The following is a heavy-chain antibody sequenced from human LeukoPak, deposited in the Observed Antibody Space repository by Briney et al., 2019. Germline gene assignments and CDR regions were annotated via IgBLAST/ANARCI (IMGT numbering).Heavy chain of an antibody. J-gene: IGHJ6*03. CDR3: ARVGSGGVYYYYMDV. Sequence: SETLSLTCTVSGGSISSSSYYWGWIRQPPGKGLEWNGSIYYSGSTYYNPSLKSRVTISVDTSKNQFSLKLSSVTAADTAVYYCARVGSGGVYYYYMDVWGKGTTVTVSS. V-gene: IGHV4-39*07. CDR2: IYYSGST. CDR1: GGSISSSSYY. D-gene: IGHD2-15*01.